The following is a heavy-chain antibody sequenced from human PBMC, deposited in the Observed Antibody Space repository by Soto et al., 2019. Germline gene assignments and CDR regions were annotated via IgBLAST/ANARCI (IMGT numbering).Heavy chain of an antibody. D-gene: IGHD5-12*01. V-gene: IGHV2-5*02. Sequence: QITLKESGPTLVKPTQTLTLTCTFSGFSLSTSGVGVGWIRQPPGKALEWLALIYWDDDKRYSPSLKIRLTNTKDTSKNQVVLTMTNMDPVDTATYYCAHRADSGYDYHFDYWGQGTLVTVSS. CDR1: GFSLSTSGVG. CDR3: AHRADSGYDYHFDY. CDR2: IYWDDDK. J-gene: IGHJ4*02.